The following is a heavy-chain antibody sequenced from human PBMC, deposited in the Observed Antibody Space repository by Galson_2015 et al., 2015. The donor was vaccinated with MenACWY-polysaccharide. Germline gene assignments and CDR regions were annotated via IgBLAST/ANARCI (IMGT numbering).Heavy chain of an antibody. Sequence: SLRLSCAASGFTFSNYWMSWVRQAPGKGLEWVANINQDGTVKYYVDSVKGRFTISRDNAKSSLYVQMNSLRGEDTAVYYCARVGYASSSTDYWGQGTLVTVSS. CDR1: GFTFSNYW. J-gene: IGHJ4*02. D-gene: IGHD6-6*01. CDR2: INQDGTVK. V-gene: IGHV3-7*01. CDR3: ARVGYASSSTDY.